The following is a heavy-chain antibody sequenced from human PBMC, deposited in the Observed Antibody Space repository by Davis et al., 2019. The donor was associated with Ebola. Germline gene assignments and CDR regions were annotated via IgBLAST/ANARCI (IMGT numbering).Heavy chain of an antibody. D-gene: IGHD1-7*01. Sequence: GGSLRLSCAASGFTFSSYSMHWVRQAPGKGLEWVAVISYDGSNKYYADSVKGRFTISRDNSKNTLYLQMNSLRAEDTAVYYCARELGDWNFVDYWGQGTLVTVSS. CDR2: ISYDGSNK. V-gene: IGHV3-30*03. CDR3: ARELGDWNFVDY. J-gene: IGHJ4*02. CDR1: GFTFSSYS.